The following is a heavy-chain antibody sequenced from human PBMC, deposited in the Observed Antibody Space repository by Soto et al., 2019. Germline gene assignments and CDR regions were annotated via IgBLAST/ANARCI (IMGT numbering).Heavy chain of an antibody. J-gene: IGHJ4*02. D-gene: IGHD2-2*03. Sequence: SETLSLTCTVSGGPISSSSYYWGWVRQPPGKGLEWIGSIYHTGSTYKSPSLRSQVTISVDTSKNQFSLKLTSVTAADTAVYYCSMDFDYWGQGTLVT. CDR2: IYHTGST. V-gene: IGHV4-39*01. CDR3: SMDFDY. CDR1: GGPISSSSYY.